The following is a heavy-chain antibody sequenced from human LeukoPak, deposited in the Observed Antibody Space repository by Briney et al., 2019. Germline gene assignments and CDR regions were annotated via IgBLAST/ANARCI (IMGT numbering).Heavy chain of an antibody. D-gene: IGHD5-24*01. Sequence: GESLKIPCKGSGYSFPNYWIGWVRQMPGQGLEWMGIIYPADSDTRYRPAFQGQVTISADKSINTAYLQWTSLKASDTAMYYCARRKGDGYNSPFDYWGQGTLVTVAS. J-gene: IGHJ4*02. CDR1: GYSFPNYW. CDR2: IYPADSDT. CDR3: ARRKGDGYNSPFDY. V-gene: IGHV5-51*01.